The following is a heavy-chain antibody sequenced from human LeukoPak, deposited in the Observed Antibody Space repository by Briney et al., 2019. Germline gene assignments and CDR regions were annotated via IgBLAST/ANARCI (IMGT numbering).Heavy chain of an antibody. Sequence: PSETLSLTCAVYGGSFSGYYWSWIRQPPGKGLEWIGEINHSGSTNYNPSLKSRVTISVDTSKNQFSLKLNSVTAADTVVYYCARDSVTRAFDYWGQGTLVTVSS. CDR3: ARDSVTRAFDY. D-gene: IGHD4-23*01. J-gene: IGHJ4*02. CDR1: GGSFSGYY. CDR2: INHSGST. V-gene: IGHV4-34*01.